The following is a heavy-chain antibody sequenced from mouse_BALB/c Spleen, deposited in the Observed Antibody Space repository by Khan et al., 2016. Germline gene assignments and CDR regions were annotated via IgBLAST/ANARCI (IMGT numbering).Heavy chain of an antibody. Sequence: EVQLLETGGGLVQPGGSLRLSCATSGFTFTDYYMSWVRQPPGKALEWLGFIRNKANGYTTEYSASVKGRFTISRDNSQSILYLQMNTLRAEDSATYYCARDGRYGPTGSYWCQGTTLTVSS. D-gene: IGHD1-1*01. CDR2: IRNKANGYTT. CDR1: GFTFTDYY. CDR3: ARDGRYGPTGSY. J-gene: IGHJ2*01. V-gene: IGHV7-3*02.